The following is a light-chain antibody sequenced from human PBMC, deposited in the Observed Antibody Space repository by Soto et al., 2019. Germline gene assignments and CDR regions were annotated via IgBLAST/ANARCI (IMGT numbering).Light chain of an antibody. V-gene: IGLV3-21*04. Sequence: SYALTKPPSVSVAPGKTASISCGGNNIGSKDVHWYQQMPGQAPVLVIYADTDLPPVIPERFSGSNSVNLATLTISRVEAGDEADYYCQRCDSGRAPVVFGGGTKLTLL. CDR2: ADT. J-gene: IGLJ2*01. CDR3: QRCDSGRAPVV. CDR1: NIGSKD.